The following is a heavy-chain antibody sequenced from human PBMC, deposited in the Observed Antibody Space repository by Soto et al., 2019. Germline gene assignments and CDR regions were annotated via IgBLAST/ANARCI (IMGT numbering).Heavy chain of an antibody. Sequence: QVQLQESGPGLVKPSGTLSLTCAVSGGSISSNSWWSWVRQPPGKGLEWIGEIYHSGITSYNPSLKSRVTMSVYKSQNQFSLNLSSVTAADTAVYYCARSAYYDSRYFNLWGRGTLVIVSS. CDR3: ARSAYYDSRYFNL. D-gene: IGHD3-3*01. CDR1: GGSISSNSW. V-gene: IGHV4-4*02. CDR2: IYHSGIT. J-gene: IGHJ2*01.